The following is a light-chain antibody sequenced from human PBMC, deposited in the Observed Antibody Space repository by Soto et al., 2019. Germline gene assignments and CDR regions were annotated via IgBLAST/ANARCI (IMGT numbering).Light chain of an antibody. CDR2: GAS. J-gene: IGKJ1*01. V-gene: IGKV3-20*01. Sequence: EIVLTQSPGTLSVTPGERATLSCRASQSVPGNYLAWLQHKPGQAPRLLIYGASNSATDTPARFSGSGSGTDFTLTITRLVPEDFAVYYYHQYTSPPWTLGQGTRLEIK. CDR3: HQYTSPPWT. CDR1: QSVPGNY.